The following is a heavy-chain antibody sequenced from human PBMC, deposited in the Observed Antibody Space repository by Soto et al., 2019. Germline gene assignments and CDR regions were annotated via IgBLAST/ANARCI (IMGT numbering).Heavy chain of an antibody. Sequence: SVKVSCKASGGTFSSYAISWVRQAPGQGLEWMGGIIPIFGTANYAQKFQGRVTITADESTSTAYMELSSLRSDDTAVYYCATAGNWNGLTWGQGTLVTVSS. CDR3: ATAGNWNGLT. D-gene: IGHD1-1*01. V-gene: IGHV1-69*13. J-gene: IGHJ5*02. CDR2: IIPIFGTA. CDR1: GGTFSSYA.